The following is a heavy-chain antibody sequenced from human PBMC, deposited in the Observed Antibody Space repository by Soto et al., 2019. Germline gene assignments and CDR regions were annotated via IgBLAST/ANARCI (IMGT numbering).Heavy chain of an antibody. J-gene: IGHJ5*02. V-gene: IGHV4-30-2*05. CDR3: ARDLAQQLSNWFDP. CDR1: GGSISSGGYS. D-gene: IGHD6-13*01. Sequence: SETLSLTCAVSGGSISSGGYSWSWIRQPPGKGLEWIGYIYHSGSTYYNPSLKSRVTISVDTSKNQFSLKLSSVTAADTAVYYCARDLAQQLSNWFDPWGQGTLVTVSS. CDR2: IYHSGST.